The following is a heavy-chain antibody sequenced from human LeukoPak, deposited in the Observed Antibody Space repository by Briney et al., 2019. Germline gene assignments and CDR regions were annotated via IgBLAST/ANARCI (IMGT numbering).Heavy chain of an antibody. CDR2: IYYSGST. CDR1: GYSISSGYY. V-gene: IGHV4-61*01. J-gene: IGHJ2*01. Sequence: SETLSLTCTVSGYSISSGYYWSWIRQPPGKGLEWIAYIYYSGSTNYNPSLKSRVTISVDTSKNQFSLKLSSVTAADTAVYYCARVYYSNSYDYWYFDLWGRGTLVTVST. CDR3: ARVYYSNSYDYWYFDL. D-gene: IGHD6-13*01.